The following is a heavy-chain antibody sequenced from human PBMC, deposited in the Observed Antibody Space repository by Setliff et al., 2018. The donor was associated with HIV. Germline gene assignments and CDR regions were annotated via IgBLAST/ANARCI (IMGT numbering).Heavy chain of an antibody. CDR1: GYTFTSYY. D-gene: IGHD5-18*01. CDR2: INPSGGSA. CDR3: ARRGGYSYATDAFDI. V-gene: IGHV1-46*01. J-gene: IGHJ3*02. Sequence: ASVKVSCKASGYTFTSYYMHWVRQAPGQGLEWTGIINPSGGSASYAQKFQGRVTMTRDTSTSTVYMELSSLRSEDTAVYYCARRGGYSYATDAFDIWGQGTMVTVSS.